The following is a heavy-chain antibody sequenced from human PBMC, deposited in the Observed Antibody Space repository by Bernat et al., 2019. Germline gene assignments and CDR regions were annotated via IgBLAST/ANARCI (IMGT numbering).Heavy chain of an antibody. D-gene: IGHD2-2*01. V-gene: IGHV3-7*03. Sequence: EVQLVESGGGLVQPGGSLRLSCAASGFIFSSFWMSWVRPAPGKGLEWVANIKHDGSDQYYVNSMKSRCTISRDNAKSSLYLQMNSLRAEDTAIYYCARYCSSTGCADAFDIWGQGTMVTVSS. CDR1: GFIFSSFW. CDR2: IKHDGSDQ. CDR3: ARYCSSTGCADAFDI. J-gene: IGHJ3*02.